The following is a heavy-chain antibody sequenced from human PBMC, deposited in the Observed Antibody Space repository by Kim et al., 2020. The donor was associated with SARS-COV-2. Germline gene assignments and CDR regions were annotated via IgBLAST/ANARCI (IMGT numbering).Heavy chain of an antibody. CDR3: ARILTFGGVIVIPFDY. CDR1: GGSISSSSYY. J-gene: IGHJ4*02. V-gene: IGHV4-39*01. D-gene: IGHD3-16*02. CDR2: IYYSGST. Sequence: SETLSLTCTVSGGSISSSSYYWGWIRQPPGKGLEWIGSIYYSGSTYYNPSLKSRVTISVDTSKNQFSLKLSSVTAADTAVYYCARILTFGGVIVIPFDYWGQGTLVTVSS.